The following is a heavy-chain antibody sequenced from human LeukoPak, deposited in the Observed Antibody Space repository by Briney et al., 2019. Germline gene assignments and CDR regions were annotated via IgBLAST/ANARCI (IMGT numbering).Heavy chain of an antibody. J-gene: IGHJ6*02. CDR3: ARGITIFGVVTPYYYYGMDV. CDR1: GGSMSPYH. V-gene: IGHV4-59*08. Sequence: PSETLSLTCTVSGGSMSPYHWGWIRQPPGKGLEWTGYIYYSGSTNYNPSLKSRVTISVDTSKNQFSLKLSSVTAADTAVYYCARGITIFGVVTPYYYYGMDVWGQGTTVTVSS. CDR2: IYYSGST. D-gene: IGHD3-3*01.